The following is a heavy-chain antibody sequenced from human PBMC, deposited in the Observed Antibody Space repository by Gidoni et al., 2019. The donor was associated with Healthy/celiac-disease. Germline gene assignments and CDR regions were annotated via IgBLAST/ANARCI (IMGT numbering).Heavy chain of an antibody. D-gene: IGHD3-3*01. V-gene: IGHV3-23*01. CDR3: AKILRFWTRAPYFDY. CDR1: GFPFSSYA. J-gene: IGHJ4*02. CDR2: ISGSGGST. Sequence: EVQLLESGGGLVQPGGSLRLSCAASGFPFSSYAMSWVRQAPGKGLEWVSAISGSGGSTYYADSVKGRFTISRDNSKNTLYLQMNSLRAEDTAVYYCAKILRFWTRAPYFDYWGQGTLVTVSS.